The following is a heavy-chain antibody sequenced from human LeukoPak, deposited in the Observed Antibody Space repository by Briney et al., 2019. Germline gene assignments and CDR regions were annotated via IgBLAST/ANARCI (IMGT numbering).Heavy chain of an antibody. J-gene: IGHJ3*02. Sequence: GGSLRLSCAASGFTFSDYYMSWIRQAPGKGLEWVSYISSSGSTIYYADSVKGRFTISRDNAKNSLYLQMNSLRAEDTAVYYCAKDPNGDYMGTFEIWGHGTMVTVSS. D-gene: IGHD4-17*01. CDR1: GFTFSDYY. CDR3: AKDPNGDYMGTFEI. CDR2: ISSSGSTI. V-gene: IGHV3-11*01.